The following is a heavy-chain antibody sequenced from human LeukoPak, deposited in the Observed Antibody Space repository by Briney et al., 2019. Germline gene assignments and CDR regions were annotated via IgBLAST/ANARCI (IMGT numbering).Heavy chain of an antibody. Sequence: GGSLRLSCAASGFTFSSYSMNWVRQAPGKGLEWVSSISSSSSYIYYADSVKGRFTISRDNAKNSLYLQMNSLRAEDTAVYYCANTPTAMVLSVRHWGQGTLVTVSS. V-gene: IGHV3-21*04. J-gene: IGHJ4*02. CDR2: ISSSSSYI. CDR1: GFTFSSYS. CDR3: ANTPTAMVLSVRH. D-gene: IGHD5-18*01.